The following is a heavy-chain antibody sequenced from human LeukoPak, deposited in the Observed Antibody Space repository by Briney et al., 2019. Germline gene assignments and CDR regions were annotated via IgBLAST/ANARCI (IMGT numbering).Heavy chain of an antibody. Sequence: SVPTLVNPTQTLTLTCTFSGCSLRTSGVGVGWIRKPPGKALEWLALIYWNDDKRYSPSLKSRLTITKDTSKNQVVLTMTNMDPVDTATYYCARFITMVRGVIQRDFDYWGQGTLVTVSS. CDR3: ARFITMVRGVIQRDFDY. J-gene: IGHJ4*02. CDR1: GCSLRTSGVG. V-gene: IGHV2-5*01. CDR2: IYWNDDK. D-gene: IGHD3-10*01.